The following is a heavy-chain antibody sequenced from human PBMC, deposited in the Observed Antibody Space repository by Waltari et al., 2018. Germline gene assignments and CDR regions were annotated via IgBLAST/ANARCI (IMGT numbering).Heavy chain of an antibody. Sequence: EVQLVESGGGLVQPGESLRLSCAASGFTFSDYWMTWVRQAPGKGREWVANMNQDGSEKYYLDSVKGRFTISRDNANNSMSLQMNSLRAEDTAVYYCARAGVAALNYFDYWGQGTLVTVSS. CDR1: GFTFSDYW. J-gene: IGHJ4*02. CDR2: MNQDGSEK. V-gene: IGHV3-7*04. CDR3: ARAGVAALNYFDY. D-gene: IGHD6-19*01.